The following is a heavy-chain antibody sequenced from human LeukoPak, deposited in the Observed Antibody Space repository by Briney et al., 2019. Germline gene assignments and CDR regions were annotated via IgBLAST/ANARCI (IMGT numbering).Heavy chain of an antibody. CDR2: IRYDGSNK. J-gene: IGHJ6*03. V-gene: IGHV3-30*02. CDR1: GFTLSSTG. Sequence: QPGRSLRLSCAASGFTLSSTGTPWVRQSPSKGPVRVAFIRYDGSNKYYAGSVKGRFTISRDNSKNTLYLQMNSLRAEDTAVYYCAKDNGDYRWYYYYYMDVWGKGTTVTISS. D-gene: IGHD4-17*01. CDR3: AKDNGDYRWYYYYYMDV.